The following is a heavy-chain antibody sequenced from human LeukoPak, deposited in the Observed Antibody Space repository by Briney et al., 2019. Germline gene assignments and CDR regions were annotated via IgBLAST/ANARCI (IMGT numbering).Heavy chain of an antibody. Sequence: GGSLRLSCAASGFTVSRNYMSWVRQAPGKGLEWVAVISYDGSNKYYTDSVKGRFTISRDNSKNTLYLQMNSLRAEDTAVYYCAKDRTAGYDGLVDYWGQGTLVTVSS. CDR2: ISYDGSNK. D-gene: IGHD5-12*01. V-gene: IGHV3-30*18. CDR1: GFTVSRNY. CDR3: AKDRTAGYDGLVDY. J-gene: IGHJ4*02.